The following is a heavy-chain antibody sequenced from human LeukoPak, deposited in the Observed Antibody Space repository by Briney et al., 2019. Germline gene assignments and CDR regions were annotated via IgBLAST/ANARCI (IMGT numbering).Heavy chain of an antibody. D-gene: IGHD7-27*01. V-gene: IGHV4-59*08. CDR2: IYYSGST. CDR1: GGSISSYY. Sequence: SETLSLTCTVSGGSISSYYWSWIRQPPGKGLEWIGYIYYSGSTNYNPSLKSRVTISVDTSKNQFSLKLSSVTAADTAGYYCASARRSNWGSIAFDIWGQGTMVTVSS. J-gene: IGHJ3*02. CDR3: ASARRSNWGSIAFDI.